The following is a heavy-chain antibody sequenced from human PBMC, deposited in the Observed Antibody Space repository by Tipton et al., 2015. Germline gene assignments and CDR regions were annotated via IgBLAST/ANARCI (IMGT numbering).Heavy chain of an antibody. J-gene: IGHJ4*02. V-gene: IGHV3-53*01. CDR3: VRERNSGYESAY. CDR1: GLTVSHNY. CDR2: MYSGGGT. D-gene: IGHD5-12*01. Sequence: SLRLSCGASGLTVSHNYMSWVRQAPGRGLEWVSVMYSGGGTKYADSVKGRFTISRDNFKNTLDLQMNSLRVEDTAIYYCVRERNSGYESAYWGQGTRVTVPS.